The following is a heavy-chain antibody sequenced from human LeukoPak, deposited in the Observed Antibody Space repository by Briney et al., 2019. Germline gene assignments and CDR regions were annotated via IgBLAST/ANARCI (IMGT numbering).Heavy chain of an antibody. J-gene: IGHJ6*02. Sequence: GGSLRLSCAASGFTFSSYAMSWVRQAPGKGLEWVSAISGSGGSTYYADSVKGRFTISRDNSKNTLYLQMNSLRAEDTAVYYCANSPGYDILTGYFGSGGYYYYYGMDVWGQGTTVTVSS. CDR1: GFTFSSYA. CDR2: ISGSGGST. D-gene: IGHD3-9*01. CDR3: ANSPGYDILTGYFGSGGYYYYYGMDV. V-gene: IGHV3-23*01.